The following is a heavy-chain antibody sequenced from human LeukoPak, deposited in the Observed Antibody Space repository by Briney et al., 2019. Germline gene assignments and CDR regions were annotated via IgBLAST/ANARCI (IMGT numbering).Heavy chain of an antibody. D-gene: IGHD3-3*01. CDR1: GFTVSTKY. CDR2: IYSDGST. CDR3: ASYYLEWLFGWAFDI. J-gene: IGHJ3*02. Sequence: GGSLRLSCAASGFTVSTKYMSWVRQAPGKGLEWVSLIYSDGSTYYADSVKGRITISRDNSKNTLYLQMNSLRAEDTAVYYCASYYLEWLFGWAFDIWGQGTMVTVLS. V-gene: IGHV3-66*02.